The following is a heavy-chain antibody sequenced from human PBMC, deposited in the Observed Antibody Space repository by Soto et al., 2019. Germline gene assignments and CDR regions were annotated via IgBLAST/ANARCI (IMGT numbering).Heavy chain of an antibody. Sequence: GEALKISCQASAYSFASYWIGWVRQMPGKDREGMGIIYPRVSDTRYSPSFQGQVTISADKSLRTAYLQWTSLKASDPVSYYCARTRSFTLGFYYDGMGVWGQGTTVTVSS. CDR2: IYPRVSDT. V-gene: IGHV5-51*01. CDR3: ARTRSFTLGFYYDGMGV. J-gene: IGHJ6*02. CDR1: AYSFASYW. D-gene: IGHD6-6*01.